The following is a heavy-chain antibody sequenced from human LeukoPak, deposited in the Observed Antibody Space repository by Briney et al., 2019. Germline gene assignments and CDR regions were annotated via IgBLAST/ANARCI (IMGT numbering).Heavy chain of an antibody. CDR3: ARDWFGARDY. CDR2: ISSSSSYI. D-gene: IGHD3-10*01. CDR1: GFTFSSYR. J-gene: IGHJ4*02. V-gene: IGHV3-21*01. Sequence: GGSLRLSCAASGFTFSSYRMNWVRQAPGKGLEWVSSISSSSSYIYYADSVKGRFTISRDNAKNSLYLQMNSLRAEDTVVYYCARDWFGARDYWGQGTLVTVSS.